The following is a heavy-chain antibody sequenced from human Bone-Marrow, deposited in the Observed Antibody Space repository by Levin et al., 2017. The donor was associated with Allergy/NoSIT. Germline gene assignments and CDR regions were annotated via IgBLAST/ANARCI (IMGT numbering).Heavy chain of an antibody. J-gene: IGHJ4*02. Sequence: GESLKISCAASGFTFTDAWMSWVRQAPGKGLQWVGRITINADGASTEYAAPVKGRFTISRDDSKEPLYLQMTSLKTEDTALYYGTTAGISGYTVVDYWGQGTLVIVSS. CDR1: GFTFTDAW. CDR2: ITINADGAST. CDR3: TTAGISGYTVVDY. D-gene: IGHD1-20*01. V-gene: IGHV3-15*01.